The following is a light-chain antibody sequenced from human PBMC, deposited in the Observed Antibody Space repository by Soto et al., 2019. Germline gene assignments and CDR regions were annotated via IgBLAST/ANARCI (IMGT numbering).Light chain of an antibody. V-gene: IGLV2-23*01. J-gene: IGLJ2*01. CDR3: CSYAGSSTL. CDR1: SSDVGSYNL. CDR2: EGS. Sequence: QSVLTQPASVSGSPGQSITISCTGTSSDVGSYNLVSWYQQHPGKAPKLMIYEGSKRPPGVSNRFSGSKSGNTASLTISGLQAEDEADYYCCSYAGSSTLFGGGTKLTVL.